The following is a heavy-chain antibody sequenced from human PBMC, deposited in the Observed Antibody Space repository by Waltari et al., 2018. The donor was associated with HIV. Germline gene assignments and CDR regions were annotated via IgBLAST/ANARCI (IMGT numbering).Heavy chain of an antibody. CDR3: ARVEGSGPTPIDS. J-gene: IGHJ4*02. V-gene: IGHV4-38-2*01. CDR2: RFHSGSI. CDR1: GYSISSGYY. Sequence: QVQLQESGPGLVKPSETLSLTCAVSGYSISSGYYWGWIRQPPGKGREWIGSRFHSGSIDHNPSFKSRVTISLDTSKNQVSLKLRSVTAADTAVYYCARVEGSGPTPIDSWGQGTLVTVSS.